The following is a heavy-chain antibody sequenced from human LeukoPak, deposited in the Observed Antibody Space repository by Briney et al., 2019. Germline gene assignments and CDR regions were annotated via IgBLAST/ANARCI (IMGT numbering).Heavy chain of an antibody. CDR3: ARGIDYDFWSGYSGSYYYYYYMDV. Sequence: SETLSLTCTVSGGSISSYYWSWIRQPPGKGLEWIGYIYYSGSTNYNPSLKSRVTISVDTSKNQFSLKLSSVTAADTAVYYCARGIDYDFWSGYSGSYYYYYYMDVWGKGTTVTVSS. J-gene: IGHJ6*03. CDR2: IYYSGST. V-gene: IGHV4-59*01. CDR1: GGSISSYY. D-gene: IGHD3-3*01.